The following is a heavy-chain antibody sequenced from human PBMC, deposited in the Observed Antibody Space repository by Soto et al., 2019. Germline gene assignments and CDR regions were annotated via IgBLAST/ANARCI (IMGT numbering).Heavy chain of an antibody. CDR1: GGSLSSGEYY. J-gene: IGHJ5*02. D-gene: IGHD2-15*01. V-gene: IGHV4-30-4*08. Sequence: SETRSLTCPVSGGSLSSGEYYWGWIRQTPRKCMGWIRYNYYSESTYYNPTLKSRVTISVDTSKIQFSLKLGSLTAAATAVYHCARDCRRNWFDPWGQGTLVTVSS. CDR3: ARDCRRNWFDP. CDR2: NYYSEST.